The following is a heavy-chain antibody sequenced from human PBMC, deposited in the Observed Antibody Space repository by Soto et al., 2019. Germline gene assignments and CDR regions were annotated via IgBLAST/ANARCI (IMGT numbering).Heavy chain of an antibody. J-gene: IGHJ4*02. D-gene: IGHD1-26*01. CDR2: IYYSGST. V-gene: IGHV4-30-4*01. Sequence: QVQLQESGPGLVKPSQTLSLTCTVSGGSISSGDYYWSWIRQPPGKGLEWIGYIYYSGSTYYNPSLKSRVTISVDTSKNQFSLKLSAVTAADTAVYYCARDGHGVREAVDYWGQGTLVTVSS. CDR1: GGSISSGDYY. CDR3: ARDGHGVREAVDY.